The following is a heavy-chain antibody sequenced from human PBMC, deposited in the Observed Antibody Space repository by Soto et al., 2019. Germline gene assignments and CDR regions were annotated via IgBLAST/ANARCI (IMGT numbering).Heavy chain of an antibody. D-gene: IGHD2-2*01. V-gene: IGHV3-30-3*01. J-gene: IGHJ4*02. CDR1: GFIFRNYA. CDR2: ISYDGSNQ. CDR3: ARDAYSSIGRNSGFYY. Sequence: QVQLVESGGGVVQPGRSLRLSCAASGFIFRNYAMHWVRQVRQAPGKGLEWVAVISYDGSNQFYADAVKGRFTISRDDSKNTLYLQMHSLIADDRALYYCARDAYSSIGRNSGFYYRGQGTLVTVSS.